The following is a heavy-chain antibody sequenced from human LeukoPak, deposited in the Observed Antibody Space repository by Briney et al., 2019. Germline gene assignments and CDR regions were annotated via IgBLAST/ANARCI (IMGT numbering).Heavy chain of an antibody. CDR1: GFTFSDSY. CDR3: AREIGRCFDY. Sequence: GGSLRLSCAASGFTFSDSYMTWIRQAPGKGLEWVSYISNSGSSIYYADSVKGRFTTSRDNAKNSLYLQMNSLRAEDTAVYYCAREIGRCFDYWGQGTLVTVSS. CDR2: ISNSGSSI. V-gene: IGHV3-11*04. D-gene: IGHD3-22*01. J-gene: IGHJ4*02.